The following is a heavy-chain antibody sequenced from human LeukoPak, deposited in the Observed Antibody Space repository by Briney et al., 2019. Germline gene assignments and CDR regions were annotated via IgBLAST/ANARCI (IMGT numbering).Heavy chain of an antibody. J-gene: IGHJ4*02. CDR1: GFTFTRHW. CDR3: GGSEDGYIDY. CDR2: IKTDGTNT. Sequence: GGSLRLSCAASGFTFTRHWMHWVRQAPGKGLEWVSRIKTDGTNTIYADFVEGRFTISRDNARNTLYLQMSSLRAGDTAVYYCGGSEDGYIDYWGQGTLVTVSS. V-gene: IGHV3-74*01. D-gene: IGHD5-24*01.